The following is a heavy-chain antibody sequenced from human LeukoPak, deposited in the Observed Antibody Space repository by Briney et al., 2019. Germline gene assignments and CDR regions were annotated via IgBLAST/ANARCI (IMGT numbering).Heavy chain of an antibody. CDR2: IHHSRHT. J-gene: IGHJ4*02. Sequence: KPSETLSLTCTVSGGSISSGIYFWSWIRQHPGKGLEWIGYIHHSRHTYYNPSLKSRVTISMDTSKNQFSLRLSAVTDADTAMYYCARYCSSTKCPFDFWGQGTLVTVSS. CDR3: ARYCSSTKCPFDF. CDR1: GGSISSGIYF. D-gene: IGHD2-2*01. V-gene: IGHV4-31*03.